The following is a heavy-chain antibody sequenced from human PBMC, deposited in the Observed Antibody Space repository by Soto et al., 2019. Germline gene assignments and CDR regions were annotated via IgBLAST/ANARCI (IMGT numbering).Heavy chain of an antibody. Sequence: GGSLRLSCAASGFTFSNYAMSWVRQAPGKGLEWVSAISDSGGSTYYADSVKGRFTISRDNSKNTLYLQMNSLRAEDTAVYYCAKAPYDILTGYDYWGQGTLVTVSS. CDR3: AKAPYDILTGYDY. V-gene: IGHV3-23*01. CDR2: ISDSGGST. D-gene: IGHD3-9*01. CDR1: GFTFSNYA. J-gene: IGHJ4*02.